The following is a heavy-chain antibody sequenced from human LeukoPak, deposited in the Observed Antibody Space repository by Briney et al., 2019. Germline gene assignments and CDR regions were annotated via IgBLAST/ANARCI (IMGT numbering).Heavy chain of an antibody. V-gene: IGHV4-61*02. J-gene: IGHJ4*02. D-gene: IGHD2-2*01. CDR3: ARGVVPAGLFDY. CDR2: IYTSGST. Sequence: SETLSLTCTVSGGSISSGSYYWRWIRQPAGKGLEWIGRIYTSGSTNYNPSLKSRVTISVDTSKNQFSLKLSSVTAADTAVYYCARGVVPAGLFDYWGQGTLVTVSS. CDR1: GGSISSGSYY.